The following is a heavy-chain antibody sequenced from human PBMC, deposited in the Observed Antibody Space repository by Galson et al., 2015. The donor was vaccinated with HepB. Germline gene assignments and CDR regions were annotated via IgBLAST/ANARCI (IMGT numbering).Heavy chain of an antibody. Sequence: LSLTCAVYGGSFSGYYWSWIRQPPGKGLKWIGEINHSGSTNYNPSLKSRVTISVDTSKNPFSLKLSSVTAADTAVYYCARGRYCSSTSCRKRFDPWGQGTLVTVSS. CDR3: ARGRYCSSTSCRKRFDP. J-gene: IGHJ5*02. V-gene: IGHV4-34*01. CDR2: INHSGST. CDR1: GGSFSGYY. D-gene: IGHD2-2*01.